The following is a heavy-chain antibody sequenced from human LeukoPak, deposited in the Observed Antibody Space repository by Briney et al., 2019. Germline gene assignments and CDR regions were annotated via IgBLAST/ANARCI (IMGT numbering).Heavy chain of an antibody. V-gene: IGHV4-39*07. J-gene: IGHJ6*03. CDR1: GGSISSSSYY. Sequence: SETLSLTCTVSGGSISSSSYYWSWIRQPPGKGLEWIGEVNHSGSTNYNPSLKSRVTISVDTSKNQFSLKLSSVTAADTAVYYCPREAYDDFWSGSWRYYYYMDVWGKGITATVSS. CDR3: PREAYDDFWSGSWRYYYYMDV. CDR2: VNHSGST. D-gene: IGHD3-3*01.